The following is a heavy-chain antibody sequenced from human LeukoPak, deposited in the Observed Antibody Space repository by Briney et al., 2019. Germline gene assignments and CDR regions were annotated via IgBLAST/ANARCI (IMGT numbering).Heavy chain of an antibody. CDR2: ISWNSGSI. J-gene: IGHJ3*02. D-gene: IGHD3-22*01. Sequence: GGSLRLSCAASGFTFDDYAMHWVRQAPGKGLEWVSGISWNSGSIGYADSVKGRFTISRDNAKNSLYLQMNSLRAEDTALYYCAKDLYYYDSSGFDAFDIWGQGTMDTVSS. CDR1: GFTFDDYA. V-gene: IGHV3-9*01. CDR3: AKDLYYYDSSGFDAFDI.